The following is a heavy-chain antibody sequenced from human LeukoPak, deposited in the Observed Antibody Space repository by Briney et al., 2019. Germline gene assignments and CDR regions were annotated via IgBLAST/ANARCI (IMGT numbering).Heavy chain of an antibody. CDR3: ARGPYSGSYYSVNDFDI. CDR2: IYYSGST. Sequence: SETLSLTCTVSGGSISSYHWSWIRQPPGKGLEWIGYIYYSGSTNYNPSLKSRVTISVDTSKNQFSLKLSSVTAADTAVYYCARGPYSGSYYSVNDFDIWGQGTMLTVSS. V-gene: IGHV4-59*01. CDR1: GGSISSYH. D-gene: IGHD1-26*01. J-gene: IGHJ3*02.